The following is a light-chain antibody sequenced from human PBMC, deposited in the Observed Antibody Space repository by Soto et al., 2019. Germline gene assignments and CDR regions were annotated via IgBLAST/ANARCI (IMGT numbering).Light chain of an antibody. CDR1: SSDIGGYHY. J-gene: IGLJ1*01. Sequence: QSALTQPASVSGSPGQSITISCTGTSSDIGGYHYVSWYQQHPGKAPKLLMYGVKNRPSGVSYRFSASKSAFTSSLTISGLQAEDEAGYCCSSYTTSYFYVFGPGTKLTVL. V-gene: IGLV2-14*01. CDR2: GVK. CDR3: SSYTTSYFYV.